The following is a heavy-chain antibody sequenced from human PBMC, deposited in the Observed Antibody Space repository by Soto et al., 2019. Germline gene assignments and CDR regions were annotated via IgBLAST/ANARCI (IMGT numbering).Heavy chain of an antibody. Sequence: PGGSLRLSCAASGFTFSSYGMHWVRQAPGKGLEWVEVILFDGSNKYYAASVKGRFTISRDNSKNTLYLQMNSLRAEDTAVYYCARDPYARGGEADFWSGYFSPGMDVWGQGTTVTVSS. CDR1: GFTFSSYG. V-gene: IGHV3-33*01. CDR3: ARDPYARGGEADFWSGYFSPGMDV. J-gene: IGHJ6*02. CDR2: ILFDGSNK. D-gene: IGHD3-3*01.